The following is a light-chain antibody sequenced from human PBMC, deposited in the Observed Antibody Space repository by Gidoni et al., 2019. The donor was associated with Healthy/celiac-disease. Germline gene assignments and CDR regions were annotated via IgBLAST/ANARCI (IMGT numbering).Light chain of an antibody. CDR3: QQYYSYPRT. Sequence: RMTQSPSSFSASTGDRVTITCRASQGISSYLALYQQKPGKAPKLLIYAASTLQSGVPSRFSGSGSGTDFTLTISCLQSEDFATYFCQQYYSYPRTFGQGTKVEIK. J-gene: IGKJ1*01. V-gene: IGKV1-8*01. CDR1: QGISSY. CDR2: AAS.